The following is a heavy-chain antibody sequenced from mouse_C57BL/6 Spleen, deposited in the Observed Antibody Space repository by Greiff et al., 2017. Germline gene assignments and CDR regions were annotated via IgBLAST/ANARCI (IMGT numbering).Heavy chain of an antibody. V-gene: IGHV5-4*03. Sequence: DVKLVESGGGLVKPGGSLKLSCAASGFTFSSYAMSWVRQTPEKRLEWVATISDGGSYTYYPDNVKGRFTISRDNAKNNLYLQMSHLKSEDTAMYYCARGGTGTEYWGQGTLVTVSA. CDR2: ISDGGSYT. CDR1: GFTFSSYA. CDR3: ARGGTGTEY. J-gene: IGHJ3*01. D-gene: IGHD4-1*01.